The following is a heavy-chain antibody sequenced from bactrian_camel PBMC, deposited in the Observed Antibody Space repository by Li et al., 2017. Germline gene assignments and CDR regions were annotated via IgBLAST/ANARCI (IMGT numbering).Heavy chain of an antibody. Sequence: VQLVESGGDSVQPGGSLRLSCAASGFIFSSRYMTWVRQAPGKGLEWVSTIDRGGGTTYYTDSVKGRFSISRDNAKNTVYLQMNSLKPEDTAMYYCALNPYVALAGRCDVGSIPAYNYWGQGTQVTVS. CDR1: GFIFSSRY. CDR2: IDRGGGTT. J-gene: IGHJ4*01. CDR3: ALNPYVALAGRCDVGSIPAYNY. D-gene: IGHD5*01. V-gene: IGHV3S40*01.